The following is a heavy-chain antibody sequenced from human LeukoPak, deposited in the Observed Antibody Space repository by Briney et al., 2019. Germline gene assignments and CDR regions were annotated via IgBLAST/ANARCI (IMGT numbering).Heavy chain of an antibody. CDR3: AKEIYYDSSAFFYH. V-gene: IGHV3-11*05. Sequence: GGSLRLSCAASGFTFSDYYMRWIRQAPGKGLEWVSYISSSSSYIYYADSVKGRFTISRDNAKNSLYQQMNSLRTEDTAVYFCAKEIYYDSSAFFYHWGQGTLVTVSS. D-gene: IGHD3-22*01. J-gene: IGHJ4*02. CDR1: GFTFSDYY. CDR2: ISSSSSYI.